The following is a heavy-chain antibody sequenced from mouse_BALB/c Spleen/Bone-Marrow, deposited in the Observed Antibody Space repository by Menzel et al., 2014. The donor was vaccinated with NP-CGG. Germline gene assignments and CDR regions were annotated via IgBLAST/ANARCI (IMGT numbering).Heavy chain of an antibody. Sequence: QVQLQQSGAELGMPGASVKMSCKASGYTFTDNWIYWVKQRPGQGLEWFGAIDTSDSYTNYNQKFMGKASLTVDASSSTAYMQVSSLTSDDSAVYYCARGGHDFSLDYWGQGTSVTVSS. D-gene: IGHD2-4*01. CDR2: IDTSDSYT. CDR3: ARGGHDFSLDY. J-gene: IGHJ4*01. V-gene: IGHV1-69*01. CDR1: GYTFTDNW.